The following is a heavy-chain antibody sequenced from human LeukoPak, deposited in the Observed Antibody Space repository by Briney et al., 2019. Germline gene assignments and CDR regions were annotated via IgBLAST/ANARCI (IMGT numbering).Heavy chain of an antibody. CDR2: IYSGGST. J-gene: IGHJ5*02. V-gene: IGHV3-53*01. D-gene: IGHD3-3*01. CDR3: ARELGDFWSGYYRNWFDP. Sequence: GGSLRLSCATSGFTITNNYMSWVRQAPGKGLEWVSIIYSGGSTYYADSVKGRFTISRDNPKNTLYLQMNSLRAEDTAVYYCARELGDFWSGYYRNWFDPWGQGTLVTVSS. CDR1: GFTITNNY.